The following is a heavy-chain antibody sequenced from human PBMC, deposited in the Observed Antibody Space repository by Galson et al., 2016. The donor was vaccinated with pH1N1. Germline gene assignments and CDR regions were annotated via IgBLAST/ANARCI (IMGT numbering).Heavy chain of an antibody. Sequence: CAISGDSVSSNSATWNWIRQSPPRGLEWLGRTYYRSKWYNDYAESVKSRIIISPDTSKNQLSLQLNSVTPADTAVYYCARGVIDYDFWSGYQDHAAFDIWGQGTMVIASS. CDR3: ARGVIDYDFWSGYQDHAAFDI. V-gene: IGHV6-1*01. CDR1: GDSVSSNSAT. CDR2: TYYRSKWYN. D-gene: IGHD3-3*01. J-gene: IGHJ3*02.